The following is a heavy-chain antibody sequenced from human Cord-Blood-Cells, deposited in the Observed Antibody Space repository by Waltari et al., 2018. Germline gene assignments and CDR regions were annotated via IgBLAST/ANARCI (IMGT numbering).Heavy chain of an antibody. V-gene: IGHV5-51*01. CDR3: ARPPLGVGSSSGAAFDI. D-gene: IGHD6-6*01. CDR1: GYSFTSYW. Sequence: EVQLVQSGAEVKKPGESLKTSCTGSGYSFTSYWISWVRQMPGKGLEWMGIIYPGDSDTRYSPSFQGQVTISADKSISTAYLQWSSLKASDTAMYYCARPPLGVGSSSGAAFDIWGQGAMVTVSS. CDR2: IYPGDSDT. J-gene: IGHJ3*02.